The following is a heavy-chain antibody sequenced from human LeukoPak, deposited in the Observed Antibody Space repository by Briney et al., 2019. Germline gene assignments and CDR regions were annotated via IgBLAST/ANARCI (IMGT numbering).Heavy chain of an antibody. D-gene: IGHD1-26*01. J-gene: IGHJ5*01. CDR3: ARASGSYWWFDS. V-gene: IGHV1-2*02. CDR2: VNPNSGDT. Sequence: ASVKVSCKASGYTFTGYYLHWVRQAPGQGLEWMGCVNPNSGDTNYAQKLQGSVTMTRDTSISTVYMELSRLRSDDTAVYYCARASGSYWWFDSGGQGTLVTVSS. CDR1: GYTFTGYY.